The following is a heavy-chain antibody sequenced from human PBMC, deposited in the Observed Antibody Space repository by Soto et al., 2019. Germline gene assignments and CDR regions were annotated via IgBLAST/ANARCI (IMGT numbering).Heavy chain of an antibody. J-gene: IGHJ5*02. V-gene: IGHV4-31*03. CDR2: IYYSGST. D-gene: IGHD4-4*01. Sequence: PSETLSLTCTVSGGSISSGGYYWSWIRQHPGKGLEWIGYIYYSGSTYYNPSLKSRVTISVDTSKNQFSLKLSSVTAADTAVYYCARDLRSNYGYWFDPWGQGTLVTVSS. CDR3: ARDLRSNYGYWFDP. CDR1: GGSISSGGYY.